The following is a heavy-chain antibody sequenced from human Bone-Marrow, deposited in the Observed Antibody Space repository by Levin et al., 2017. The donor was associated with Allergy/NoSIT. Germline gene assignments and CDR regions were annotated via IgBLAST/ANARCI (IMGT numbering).Heavy chain of an antibody. CDR2: IKSKAEGGTT. CDR3: TTDYYCSSTSCYNAVRYGLDV. J-gene: IGHJ6*02. V-gene: IGHV3-15*01. Sequence: GESLKISCAASGFTFRNVWMSWVRQAPGKGLEWVGRIKSKAEGGTTDYAAPVEVSFIISRDDSKNTLDLQMNSLKTEDTAVYYCTTDYYCSSTSCYNAVRYGLDVWGQGTTVTVSS. D-gene: IGHD2-2*02. CDR1: GFTFRNVW.